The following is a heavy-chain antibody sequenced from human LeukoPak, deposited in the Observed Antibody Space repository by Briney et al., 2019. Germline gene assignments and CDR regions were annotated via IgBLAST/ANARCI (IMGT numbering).Heavy chain of an antibody. J-gene: IGHJ6*02. V-gene: IGHV3-11*01. CDR2: ISSSGSTI. CDR1: GFTFSDYY. CDR3: AKDIYGLAPWSYGMDV. D-gene: IGHD2-15*01. Sequence: TGGSLRLSCAASGFTFSDYYMSWIRQAPGKGLEWVSYISSSGSTIYYADSVKGRFTISRDNAKNSLYLQMNSLRAEDTALYYCAKDIYGLAPWSYGMDVWGQGTTVTVSS.